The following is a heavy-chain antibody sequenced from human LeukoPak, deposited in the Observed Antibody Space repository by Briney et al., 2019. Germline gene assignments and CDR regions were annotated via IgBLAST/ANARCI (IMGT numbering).Heavy chain of an antibody. CDR1: GFTFSSYG. Sequence: GGSLRLSCAASGFTFSSYGMHWVRQAPGKGLEWVAVISYDGSNKYYADSVKGRFTISRDNSKNTLYLQMNSLRAEDTAVYYRAKGLIISGYDFDWFDPWGQGTLVTVSS. D-gene: IGHD5-12*01. CDR3: AKGLIISGYDFDWFDP. V-gene: IGHV3-30*18. CDR2: ISYDGSNK. J-gene: IGHJ5*02.